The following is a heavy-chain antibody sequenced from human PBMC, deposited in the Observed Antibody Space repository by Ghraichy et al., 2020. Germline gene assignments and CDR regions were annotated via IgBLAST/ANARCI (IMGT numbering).Heavy chain of an antibody. Sequence: SETLSLTCTVSSGSISSYYWSWIRQPPGKGLEWIGYIYYSGSTNYNPSLKSRVTISVDTSKNQFSLKLSSVTAADTAVYYCARSSPGWFYFDYWGQGTLVTVSS. CDR2: IYYSGST. V-gene: IGHV4-59*01. CDR1: SGSISSYY. J-gene: IGHJ4*02. CDR3: ARSSPGWFYFDY. D-gene: IGHD2-15*01.